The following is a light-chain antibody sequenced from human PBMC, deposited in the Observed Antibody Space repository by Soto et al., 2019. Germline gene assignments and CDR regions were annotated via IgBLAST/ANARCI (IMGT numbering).Light chain of an antibody. CDR1: QSVSRK. CDR2: GAS. J-gene: IGKJ4*01. V-gene: IGKV3-15*01. Sequence: DIVMTQSPATLSLAPGERVTFSCRASQSVSRKLAWYQHKPGQAPRLLISGASTGATGIPARFSGSGSGTEFTLTISSLQSEDCAIYYCQQYHTWPITFGGGTKVEIK. CDR3: QQYHTWPIT.